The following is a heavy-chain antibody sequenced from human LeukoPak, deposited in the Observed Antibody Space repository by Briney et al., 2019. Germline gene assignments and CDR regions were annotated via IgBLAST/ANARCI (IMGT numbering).Heavy chain of an antibody. CDR2: IYYSGST. CDR3: ARRALSTTVTSYYYYYYMDV. V-gene: IGHV4-59*08. Sequence: SETLSLTCTVSGGSISSYYWSWIRQPPGKGLEWIGYIYYSGSTNYNPSLKSRVTISVDTSKNQFSLKLSSVTAADTAVYYCARRALSTTVTSYYYYYYMDVWGKGTTVTVSS. CDR1: GGSISSYY. D-gene: IGHD4-11*01. J-gene: IGHJ6*03.